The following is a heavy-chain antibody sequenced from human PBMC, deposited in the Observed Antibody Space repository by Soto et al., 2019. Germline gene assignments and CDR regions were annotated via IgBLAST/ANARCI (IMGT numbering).Heavy chain of an antibody. V-gene: IGHV1-18*01. CDR2: ISAYNGNT. D-gene: IGHD6-13*01. Sequence: ASVKVSCKASGYTFTSYGISWVRQAPGQGLEWMGWISAYNGNTNYAQKLQGRVTMTTDTSTSTAYMELRSLRSDDTAGYYCARETRWQQLARGHMDVWGKGTTVTVSS. CDR3: ARETRWQQLARGHMDV. J-gene: IGHJ6*03. CDR1: GYTFTSYG.